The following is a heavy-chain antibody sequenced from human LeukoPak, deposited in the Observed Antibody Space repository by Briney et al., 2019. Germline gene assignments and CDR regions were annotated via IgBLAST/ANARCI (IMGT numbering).Heavy chain of an antibody. CDR3: ARDVASSGYYWD. V-gene: IGHV1-46*01. J-gene: IGHJ4*02. D-gene: IGHD3-22*01. Sequence: ASVKVSCKVSGYSFTSNYIHWVRQAPGQGLEWMGIINPSGGSASYAQKFQGRVTMTRDTSTSTVYMEVSSLRSEDTAVYYCARDVASSGYYWDWGQGTLVTVSS. CDR1: GYSFTSNY. CDR2: INPSGGSA.